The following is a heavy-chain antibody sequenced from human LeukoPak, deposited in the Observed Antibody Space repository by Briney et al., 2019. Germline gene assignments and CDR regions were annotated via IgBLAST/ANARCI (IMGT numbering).Heavy chain of an antibody. V-gene: IGHV3-21*01. D-gene: IGHD3-22*01. CDR3: ARVDYDSSGYYYNYYYYYMDV. CDR2: ISSGSSFK. Sequence: GGSLRLSCAASGFAFSSYSMNWVRQAPGKGLEWVSSISSGSSFKYYADSVKGRFTISRDNAKNSLYLQMNSLRAEDTAVYYCARVDYDSSGYYYNYYYYYMDVWGKGTTVTVSS. J-gene: IGHJ6*03. CDR1: GFAFSSYS.